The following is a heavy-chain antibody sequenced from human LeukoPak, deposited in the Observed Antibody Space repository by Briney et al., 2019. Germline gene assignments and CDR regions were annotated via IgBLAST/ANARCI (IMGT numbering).Heavy chain of an antibody. CDR2: IYYSGST. V-gene: IGHV4-39*01. D-gene: IGHD2-2*01. CDR1: GGSISSSSYY. Sequence: SETLSLTCTVSGGSISSSSYYWGWIRQPPGKGLEWIGSIYYSGSTYYNPSLKSRVTISVDTSKNQFSLKLSSVTAADTAVYYCARHSAAAIPPFDYWGQGTLVTVSS. J-gene: IGHJ4*02. CDR3: ARHSAAAIPPFDY.